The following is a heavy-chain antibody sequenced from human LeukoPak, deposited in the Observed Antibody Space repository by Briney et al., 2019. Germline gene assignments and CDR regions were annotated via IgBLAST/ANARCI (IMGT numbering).Heavy chain of an antibody. J-gene: IGHJ6*03. CDR2: ISHGGST. CDR3: ARVRDYRPNVARSYYYYMDV. CDR1: GGSFSSSS. D-gene: IGHD2-8*01. V-gene: IGHV4-34*01. Sequence: PSEALSLTCAVYGGSFSSSSWSWVRQPPGKGLEWIGEISHGGSTNYNPSLKGRVTISVDTSKNQFSLRLSSVTAADTAVFYCARVRDYRPNVARSYYYYMDVWGKGTTVTVSS.